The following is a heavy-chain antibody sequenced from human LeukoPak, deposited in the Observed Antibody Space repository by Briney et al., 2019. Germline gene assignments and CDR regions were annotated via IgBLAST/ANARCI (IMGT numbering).Heavy chain of an antibody. CDR1: GYNFISYY. CDR3: ATAIVVPAAMLGRNNWFDP. CDR2: FDPEDGET. V-gene: IGHV1-24*01. J-gene: IGHJ5*02. D-gene: IGHD2-2*01. Sequence: ASVKVSCKASGYNFISYYMHWVRQAPGKGLEWMGGFDPEDGETIYAQKFQGRVTMTEDTSTDTAYMELSSLRSEDTAVYYCATAIVVPAAMLGRNNWFDPWGQGTLVTVSS.